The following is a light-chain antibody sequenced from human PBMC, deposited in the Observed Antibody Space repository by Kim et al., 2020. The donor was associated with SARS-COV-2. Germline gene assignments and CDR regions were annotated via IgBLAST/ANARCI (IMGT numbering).Light chain of an antibody. J-gene: IGLJ3*02. CDR2: GKK. CDR3: NSRDRSGNHGV. Sequence: SSELTQDPAVSGALGQTVRITCQGDSLRSYYASWYQQKPGEAPVLVIYGKKNRHSGITDRFSGSSTGNTASLTITGAQGEDEADYYCNSRDRSGNHGV. CDR1: SLRSYY. V-gene: IGLV3-19*01.